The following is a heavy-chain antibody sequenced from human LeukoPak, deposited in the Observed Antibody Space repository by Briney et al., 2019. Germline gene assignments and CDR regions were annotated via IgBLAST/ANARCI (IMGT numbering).Heavy chain of an antibody. D-gene: IGHD3-10*01. J-gene: IGHJ3*02. CDR3: ARTRLKTEIIIGPVPIPFYSFDT. V-gene: IGHV2-70*11. Sequence: SGPTLVNPTQTLTLTCTFSGFSLNTTGMCVSWIRQPPGKALEWLARIDWDDDTYYRPSLRTRLTISQDTSKNQVVLTLTDMDPVDTAMYYCARTRLKTEIIIGPVPIPFYSFDTWGQGTVVIVSS. CDR2: IDWDDDT. CDR1: GFSLNTTGMC.